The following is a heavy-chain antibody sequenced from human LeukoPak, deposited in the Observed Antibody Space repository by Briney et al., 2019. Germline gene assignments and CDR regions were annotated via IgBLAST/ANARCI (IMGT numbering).Heavy chain of an antibody. CDR2: FDPEDGET. V-gene: IGHV1-24*01. D-gene: IGHD1-1*01. CDR3: ATVEELERPRAFDI. Sequence: SVKVSCKVSGYTLTELSMHWVRQAPGKGLEWMGGFDPEDGETIYAQKFQGRVTMTEDTSTDTAYMELSSLRSEDTAVYYCATVEELERPRAFDIWGQGTMVTVSS. J-gene: IGHJ3*02. CDR1: GYTLTELS.